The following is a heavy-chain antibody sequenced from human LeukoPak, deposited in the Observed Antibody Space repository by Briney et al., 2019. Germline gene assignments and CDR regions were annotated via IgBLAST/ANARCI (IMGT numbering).Heavy chain of an antibody. V-gene: IGHV4-59*12. CDR3: ARTPLPLRVDYWYFDL. CDR2: IYYSGST. Sequence: PSETLSLTCTVSGGSISSYYWSWIRQPPGKGLEWIGYIYYSGSTNYNPSLKSRVTISVDTSKNQFSLKLSSVTAADTAVYYCARTPLPLRVDYWYFDLWGRGTLVTVSS. CDR1: GGSISSYY. J-gene: IGHJ2*01. D-gene: IGHD2-15*01.